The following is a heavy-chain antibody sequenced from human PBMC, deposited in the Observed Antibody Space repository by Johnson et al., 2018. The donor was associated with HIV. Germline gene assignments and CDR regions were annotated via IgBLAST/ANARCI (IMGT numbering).Heavy chain of an antibody. Sequence: QVQLVESGGDVVQPGRSLRLSCTASGFTFSSYALHWVRQAPGKGLEWVAVIWYDGSNKYYADSVKGRFTISRDNSKNTLSLQMNILRTEDRAVYYFAKDRGAARAFYAFDIWGQGTMVTVSS. CDR1: GFTFSSYA. D-gene: IGHD6-6*01. J-gene: IGHJ3*02. V-gene: IGHV3-33*06. CDR2: IWYDGSNK. CDR3: AKDRGAARAFYAFDI.